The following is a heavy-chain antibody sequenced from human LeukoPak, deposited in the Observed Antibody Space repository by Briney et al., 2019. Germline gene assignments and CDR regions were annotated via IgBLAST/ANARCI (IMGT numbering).Heavy chain of an antibody. CDR2: INHSGST. D-gene: IGHD3-3*01. V-gene: IGHV4-34*01. Sequence: SETLSLTCAVYGGSFSGYYWSWIRQPPGKGLEWIGEINHSGSTNYNPSLKSRVTISVDTSKNQFSLKLSSVTAADTAVYYCARGGMTIFGVVIGRAFDYWDQGTLVTVSS. CDR3: ARGGMTIFGVVIGRAFDY. CDR1: GGSFSGYY. J-gene: IGHJ4*02.